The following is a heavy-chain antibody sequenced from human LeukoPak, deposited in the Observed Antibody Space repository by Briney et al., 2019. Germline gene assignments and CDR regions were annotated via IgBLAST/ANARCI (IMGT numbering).Heavy chain of an antibody. D-gene: IGHD3-22*01. J-gene: IGHJ6*02. Sequence: PSETLSLTCTVSGGSISSYFWSWIRQPAGKGLEWIGRIYPSGSTNYSPSLKSRVTMSVDTSKNQFSLKLSSVTAADTAVYYCARAAAFYYDSSGYYTSPYHYGMDVWGQGTTVAVSS. CDR1: GGSISSYF. V-gene: IGHV4-4*07. CDR3: ARAAAFYYDSSGYYTSPYHYGMDV. CDR2: IYPSGST.